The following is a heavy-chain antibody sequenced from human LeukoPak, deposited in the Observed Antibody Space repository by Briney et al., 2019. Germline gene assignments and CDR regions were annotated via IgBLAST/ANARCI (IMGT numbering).Heavy chain of an antibody. CDR1: GYTFTGYY. J-gene: IGHJ4*02. Sequence: ASVKVSCKASGYTFTGYYIHWVRQAPGQGLEWMGWINPSGGVTKYAQKFQGRVTMTRDTSFSTAYMELSRLTSDDTAVYFCARRYCSGISCYPDYWGQGTLVTVSS. D-gene: IGHD2-15*01. V-gene: IGHV1-2*02. CDR3: ARRYCSGISCYPDY. CDR2: INPSGGVT.